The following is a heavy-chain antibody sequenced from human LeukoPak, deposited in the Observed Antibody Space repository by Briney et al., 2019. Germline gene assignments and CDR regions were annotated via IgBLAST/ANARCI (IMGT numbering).Heavy chain of an antibody. CDR2: ISSSSTI. V-gene: IGHV3-48*04. Sequence: GGSLRLSCAASGFTFSSYSMNWVRQAPGKGLEWVSYISSSSTIYYADSVKGRFTISRDNAKNSLYLQMNSLRAEDTAVYYCARSGSYYDFDYWGQGTLVTVSS. J-gene: IGHJ4*02. CDR3: ARSGSYYDFDY. CDR1: GFTFSSYS. D-gene: IGHD1-26*01.